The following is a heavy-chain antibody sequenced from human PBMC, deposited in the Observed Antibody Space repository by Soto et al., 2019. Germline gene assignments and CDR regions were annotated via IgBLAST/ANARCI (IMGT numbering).Heavy chain of an antibody. V-gene: IGHV3-21*01. J-gene: IGHJ4*02. Sequence: GGSLRLSCAASGFTFSSYSMNWVRQAPGKGLEWVSSISSSSSYIYYADSVKGRFTISRDNAKNSLYLQMNSLRAEDTAVYYCARDAHDSMGPYYFDYWGQGTLVTVSS. CDR3: ARDAHDSMGPYYFDY. D-gene: IGHD3-22*01. CDR1: GFTFSSYS. CDR2: ISSSSSYI.